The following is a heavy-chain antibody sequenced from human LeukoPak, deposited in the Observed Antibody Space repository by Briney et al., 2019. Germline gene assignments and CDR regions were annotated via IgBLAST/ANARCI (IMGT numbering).Heavy chain of an antibody. Sequence: ASVKVSCKASGYTFTDYYMHWVRQAPGQGFEWMGWINPNDGDTNYAQKFQGRVTMTKDTSISTAHMEVSRLRSDDTAVYYCARANFLYCSSTTCLFDYWGQGTLVTVSS. J-gene: IGHJ4*02. CDR3: ARANFLYCSSTTCLFDY. V-gene: IGHV1-2*02. CDR1: GYTFTDYY. D-gene: IGHD2-2*01. CDR2: INPNDGDT.